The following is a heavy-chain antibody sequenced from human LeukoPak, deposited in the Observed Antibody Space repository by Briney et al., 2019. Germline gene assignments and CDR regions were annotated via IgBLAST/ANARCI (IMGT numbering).Heavy chain of an antibody. V-gene: IGHV3-7*01. CDR1: GSRFSGCS. CDR2: INEVGSKT. Sequence: PGGSLRVSCAASGSRFSGCSLSWVRQAPGKGLEWVATINEVGSKTYYDDSVKGRFTISRDNARNSLYLEMSSLRAEDTAVYYCARLLGTVTTFDYWGQGTLVTVSS. J-gene: IGHJ4*02. CDR3: ARLLGTVTTFDY. D-gene: IGHD1-26*01.